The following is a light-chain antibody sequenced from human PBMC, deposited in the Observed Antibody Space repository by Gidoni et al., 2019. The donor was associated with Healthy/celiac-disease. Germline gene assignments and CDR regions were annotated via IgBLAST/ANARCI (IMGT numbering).Light chain of an antibody. CDR2: DDS. J-gene: IGLJ1*01. CDR1: NIGSKS. Sequence: SYLLPQPPSVSVSPGHTARITCGGNNIGSKSVHWYQQNPAQAAVLVVYDDSDRPSGIPERFSGYNSGNTATMTISRVEAGDEADYYCQVWDSSSDHHNYVFGTGTKVTVL. CDR3: QVWDSSSDHHNYV. V-gene: IGLV3-21*02.